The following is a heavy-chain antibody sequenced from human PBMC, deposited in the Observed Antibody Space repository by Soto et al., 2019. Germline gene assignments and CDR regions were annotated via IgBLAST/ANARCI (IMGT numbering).Heavy chain of an antibody. CDR2: INPSGGST. J-gene: IGHJ3*02. CDR1: GYTFTSYY. D-gene: IGHD6-19*01. CDR3: ARFEQWQGVDI. V-gene: IGHV1-46*01. Sequence: ASVKVSCKASGYTFTSYYMHWVRQAPGQGLEWMGIINPSGGSTSYAQKFQGRVTMTRDTSTSTVYRELRSLRSDDTAVYYCARFEQWQGVDIWGQGTMVTVSS.